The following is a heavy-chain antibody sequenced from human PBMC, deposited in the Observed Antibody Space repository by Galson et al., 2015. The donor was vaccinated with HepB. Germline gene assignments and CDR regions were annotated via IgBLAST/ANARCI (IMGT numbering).Heavy chain of an antibody. CDR2: IYYSGST. CDR1: GGSISGYY. J-gene: IGHJ4*02. CDR3: ARGSIAAAGPKPYYFDY. Sequence: SETLSLTCTVSGGSISGYYWSWIRQPPGKGLEWIGYIYYSGSTNYNPSLKSRVTISVDTSKNQFSLKLSSVTAADTAVYYCARGSIAAAGPKPYYFDYWGQGTLVTVSS. D-gene: IGHD6-13*01. V-gene: IGHV4-59*01.